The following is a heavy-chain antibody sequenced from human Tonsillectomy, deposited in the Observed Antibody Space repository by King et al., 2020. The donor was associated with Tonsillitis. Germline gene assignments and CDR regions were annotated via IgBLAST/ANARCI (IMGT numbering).Heavy chain of an antibody. D-gene: IGHD3-3*01. V-gene: IGHV4-39*01. Sequence: LQLQESGPGLVKPSETLSLTCTVSGGSISSSSYYWGWIRQPPGKGLEWIGSIYYSGSTYYNPSLKSRVTISVDTSKNQFSLKLSSVTAADTAVYYCARLSRVRRQRFSPAAEHIDYWGQGTLVTVSS. CDR3: ARLSRVRRQRFSPAAEHIDY. J-gene: IGHJ4*02. CDR1: GGSISSSSYY. CDR2: IYYSGST.